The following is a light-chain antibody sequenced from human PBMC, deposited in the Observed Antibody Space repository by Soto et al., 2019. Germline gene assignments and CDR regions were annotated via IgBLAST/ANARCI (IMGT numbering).Light chain of an antibody. CDR1: QSVSSNY. CDR3: QHFGSSPPWP. V-gene: IGKV3-20*01. J-gene: IGKJ1*01. CDR2: GAS. Sequence: ENVLTQFPGTLSLSPGERATLSCRASQSVSSNYLAWYQHKPGQAPRLLIYGASSRAAGIPDRFRGSGSGTDFTLTISRLEPEDFAVYYCQHFGSSPPWPFGQGTKVEMK.